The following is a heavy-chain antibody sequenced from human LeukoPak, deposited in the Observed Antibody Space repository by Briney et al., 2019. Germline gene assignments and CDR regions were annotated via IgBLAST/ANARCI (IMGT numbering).Heavy chain of an antibody. CDR1: GHTFNGSA. D-gene: IGHD5-12*01. Sequence: GGSLRLSCSASGHTFNGSAMHCVCQASGKGLEWVGRVRSKANTYATAYAASVKGRFTISRDDSKNTAYLQMNSLKTEDTAVYDCTQGGGGYDYDAFDIWGQGTMVTVSS. CDR3: TQGGGGYDYDAFDI. V-gene: IGHV3-73*01. CDR2: VRSKANTYAT. J-gene: IGHJ3*02.